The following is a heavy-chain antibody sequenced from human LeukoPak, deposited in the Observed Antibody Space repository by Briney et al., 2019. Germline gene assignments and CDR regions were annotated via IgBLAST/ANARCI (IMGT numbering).Heavy chain of an antibody. Sequence: PGESLNISCRGSGSTFTTYWIGWVRQMPGKGLEWMGIIYPGDSDTRYSPSFQGQVTMSADKSINTAYLQWSSLKASDTAMYYCARRRGCSSSSCPPDYWGQGTLVTVSS. J-gene: IGHJ4*02. V-gene: IGHV5-51*01. CDR2: IYPGDSDT. CDR1: GSTFTTYW. CDR3: ARRRGCSSSSCPPDY. D-gene: IGHD2-2*01.